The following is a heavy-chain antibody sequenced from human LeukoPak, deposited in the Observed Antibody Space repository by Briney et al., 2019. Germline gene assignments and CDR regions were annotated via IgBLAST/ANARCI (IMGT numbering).Heavy chain of an antibody. V-gene: IGHV3-30*02. CDR3: AKSRTYYDFLATTSVFYFDY. CDR1: GFTFSSYA. J-gene: IGHJ4*02. D-gene: IGHD3-3*01. Sequence: GGSLRLSCAASGFTFSSYAMHWVRQAPGKGLEWVAVIWYGGSNKYYADSVKGRFTISRDNSKNTLYLQMNSLRAEDTAVYYCAKSRTYYDFLATTSVFYFDYWGQGTLVTVSS. CDR2: IWYGGSNK.